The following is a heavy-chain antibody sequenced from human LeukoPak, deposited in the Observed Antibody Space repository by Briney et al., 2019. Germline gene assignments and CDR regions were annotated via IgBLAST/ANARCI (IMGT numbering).Heavy chain of an antibody. CDR3: ARSRIVVVPAAMSSYYFDY. D-gene: IGHD2-2*01. V-gene: IGHV3-7*05. Sequence: GGSLRLSCAASGFTFSSHWMYWVRQAPGKGLEWVANIQPDGGDTYYVDSVKGRFTISRDNAKNSLYLQMNGLRVEDTAVYYCARSRIVVVPAAMSSYYFDYWGQGTLVTVSS. CDR1: GFTFSSHW. CDR2: IQPDGGDT. J-gene: IGHJ4*02.